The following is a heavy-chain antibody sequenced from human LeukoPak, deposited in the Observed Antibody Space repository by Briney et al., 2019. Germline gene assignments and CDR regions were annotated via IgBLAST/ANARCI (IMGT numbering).Heavy chain of an antibody. V-gene: IGHV4-4*07. CDR3: ARDVSVAGSFLLFDY. Sequence: SETLSLTCTVSGGSISSYYWSWIRQPAGKGLEWIGRIYTSGSSNSNPSLKSRVTMSADTSKNQFSLKLSSVTAADTAVYYCARDVSVAGSFLLFDYWGQGTLVTVSS. CDR2: IYTSGSS. J-gene: IGHJ4*02. D-gene: IGHD6-19*01. CDR1: GGSISSYY.